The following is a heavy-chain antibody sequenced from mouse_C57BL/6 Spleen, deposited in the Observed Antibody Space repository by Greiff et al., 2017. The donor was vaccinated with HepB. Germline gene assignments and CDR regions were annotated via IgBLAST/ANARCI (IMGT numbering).Heavy chain of an antibody. V-gene: IGHV1-55*01. CDR1: GYTFTSYW. Sequence: QVQLQQPGAELVKPGASVTMSCTASGYTFTSYWITWVKQRPGQGLEWIGDIYPGSGSTNYNEKFKSKATLTVDTSSSTAYMQLSSLTSEDSAVYYCARDYYGSSYRYFDYWGQGTTLTVSS. J-gene: IGHJ2*01. D-gene: IGHD1-1*01. CDR2: IYPGSGST. CDR3: ARDYYGSSYRYFDY.